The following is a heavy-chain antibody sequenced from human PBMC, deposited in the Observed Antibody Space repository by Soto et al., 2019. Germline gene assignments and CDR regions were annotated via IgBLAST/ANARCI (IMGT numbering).Heavy chain of an antibody. Sequence: EVQLVESGGGLVQPGGSLRLSCAASGFSFSNYEMNWVRQAPGKGLEWVSYISSSSRTIYYADSVRGRFTISRDNAKNSVYMQMNSLRAEDTAVYYCAREESFVDYWCQGTLVTVSS. D-gene: IGHD1-26*01. CDR3: AREESFVDY. CDR2: ISSSSRTI. J-gene: IGHJ4*02. V-gene: IGHV3-48*03. CDR1: GFSFSNYE.